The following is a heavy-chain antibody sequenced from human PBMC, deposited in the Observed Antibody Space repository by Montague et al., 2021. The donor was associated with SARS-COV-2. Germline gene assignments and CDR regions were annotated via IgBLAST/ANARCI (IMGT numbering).Heavy chain of an antibody. Sequence: TLSLTCTVSGGSISGGGYYWSWIRQHPVKGLEWIGYIYYSGSTYYNPSLKSRVTISVDTSKNQFSLKLSSVTAADTAVYYCALNYFRVRSWYGMDVWGQGTTVTVSS. D-gene: IGHD3-10*01. V-gene: IGHV4-31*03. CDR1: GGSISGGGYY. J-gene: IGHJ6*02. CDR2: IYYSGST. CDR3: ALNYFRVRSWYGMDV.